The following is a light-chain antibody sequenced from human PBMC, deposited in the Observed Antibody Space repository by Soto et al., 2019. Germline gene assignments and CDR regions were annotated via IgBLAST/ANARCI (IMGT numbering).Light chain of an antibody. Sequence: EIAMTQSPATLSVSPGERATLSCRASQSVSSNLAWYQQKPGQAPRLLIYGASTRATGIPARFSGSGSGTELTLTISSLQSEDFAVYYCQQYNNWPNTFGQGTKLEIK. CDR2: GAS. CDR1: QSVSSN. J-gene: IGKJ2*01. CDR3: QQYNNWPNT. V-gene: IGKV3-15*01.